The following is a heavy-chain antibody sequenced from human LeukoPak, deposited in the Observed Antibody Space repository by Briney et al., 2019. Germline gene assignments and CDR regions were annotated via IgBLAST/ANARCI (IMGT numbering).Heavy chain of an antibody. D-gene: IGHD2-21*02. J-gene: IGHJ6*02. V-gene: IGHV1-2*04. CDR1: GYTFTGYY. CDR2: INPNSGGT. Sequence: GASVKVSCKASGYTFTGYYMHWVRQAPGEGLEWMGWINPNSGGTNYAQKFQGWVTMTRDTSISTAYMELSRLRSDDTAVYYCARSPPEHCGGDCYQEDYYYYGMDVWGQGTTVTVSS. CDR3: ARSPPEHCGGDCYQEDYYYYGMDV.